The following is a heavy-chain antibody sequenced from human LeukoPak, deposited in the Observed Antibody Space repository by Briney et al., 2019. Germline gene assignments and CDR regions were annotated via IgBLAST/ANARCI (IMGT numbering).Heavy chain of an antibody. CDR3: AREPWDIGGHPFFDY. J-gene: IGHJ4*01. D-gene: IGHD4-23*01. Sequence: GGSLRLSCAASGFSFSGYGMDWVRQVPGKGLEWVALIWNDGSKEYYADSVKGRFTISRDNSKNTLYLQLDSLSAEDTAVYYCAREPWDIGGHPFFDYWGHGTLVTVSS. CDR2: IWNDGSKE. V-gene: IGHV3-33*01. CDR1: GFSFSGYG.